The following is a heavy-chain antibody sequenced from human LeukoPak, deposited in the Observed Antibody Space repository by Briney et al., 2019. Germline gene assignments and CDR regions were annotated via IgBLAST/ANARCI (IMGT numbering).Heavy chain of an antibody. J-gene: IGHJ5*02. CDR3: TKSDWFDP. V-gene: IGHV3-23*01. D-gene: IGHD3-3*01. CDR2: ISGSGGST. Sequence: GGSLRLSCAASGFTFSSYAMSWVRQAPGKGLEWVSGISGSGGSTHYADSVKGRFTISRDNAKNTLYLQMNSLRVEDTAVYYCTKSDWFDPWGQGTLVTVSS. CDR1: GFTFSSYA.